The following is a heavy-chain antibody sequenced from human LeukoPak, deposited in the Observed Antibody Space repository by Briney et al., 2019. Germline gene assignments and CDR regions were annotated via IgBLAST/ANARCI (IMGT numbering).Heavy chain of an antibody. D-gene: IGHD3-10*01. J-gene: IGHJ5*02. CDR1: GFTFSSYE. Sequence: PGGSLRLSCAASGFTFSSYEMNWVRQAPGKGLEWISHIGSGGSTIYNADSVKGRFTISRDNAKNSLYLQMNSLRAEDTAVYYCARINIRWFDPWGQGTLVTVSS. CDR3: ARINIRWFDP. V-gene: IGHV3-48*03. CDR2: IGSGGSTI.